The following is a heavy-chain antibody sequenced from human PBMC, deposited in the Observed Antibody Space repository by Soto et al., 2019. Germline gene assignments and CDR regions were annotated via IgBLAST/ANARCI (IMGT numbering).Heavy chain of an antibody. Sequence: VHLVQSGAEVKEPGDSVRVSCEGSGYTFTAYPIHWVRQAPGHGLEWMGWINPKFGDTTYAQDFQGRVSMTRDMSISTVYMELSRLTSDDTAIYYCARNMDYYYGRGSGNGHGVWGQGTTVTVFS. V-gene: IGHV1-2*02. CDR2: INPKFGDT. CDR3: ARNMDYYYGRGSGNGHGV. D-gene: IGHD3-10*02. J-gene: IGHJ6*02. CDR1: GYTFTAYP.